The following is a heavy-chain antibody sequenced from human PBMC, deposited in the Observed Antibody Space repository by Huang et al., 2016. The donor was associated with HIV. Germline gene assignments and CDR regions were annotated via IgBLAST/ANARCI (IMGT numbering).Heavy chain of an antibody. CDR1: GFPFSNYA. CDR2: ISNEGSTK. CDR3: ARSEPSRYYFDY. J-gene: IGHJ4*02. Sequence: QVQLVESGGGVVQPGTSLRLSCAASGFPFSNYAMNWVRQVPGKGLECVAVISNEGSTKYYADSVKGRFTISRDNSKNTVYLQMNSLRAEDTAVYYCARSEPSRYYFDYWGQGTLVTVSS. V-gene: IGHV3-30-3*01.